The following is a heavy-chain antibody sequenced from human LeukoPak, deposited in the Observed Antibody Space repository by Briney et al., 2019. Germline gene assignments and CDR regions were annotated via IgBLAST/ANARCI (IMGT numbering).Heavy chain of an antibody. J-gene: IGHJ4*02. CDR2: IKQDGSEK. Sequence: GGSLRLSCAASGFTFSSYWMSWVRQAPGKGLEWVANIKQDGSEKYYVDSVKGQFTISRDNAKNSLYLQMNSLRAEDTAVYYCARAGNSGYDFGYFDYWGQGTLVTVSS. CDR3: ARAGNSGYDFGYFDY. D-gene: IGHD5-12*01. V-gene: IGHV3-7*01. CDR1: GFTFSSYW.